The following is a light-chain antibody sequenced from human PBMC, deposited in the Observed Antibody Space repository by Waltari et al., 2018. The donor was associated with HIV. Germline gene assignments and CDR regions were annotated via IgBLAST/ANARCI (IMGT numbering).Light chain of an antibody. Sequence: QSVLAQPPSVSGAPGQRVTLPCTGSRANLAADYHVYWYQHHPGTAPKLLIYGNSHRPSGVPNRFSGSKSDTSASLAITGLQAEDEADYYCQSYDRSLSAWVFGGGTRLNVL. V-gene: IGLV1-40*01. J-gene: IGLJ3*02. CDR2: GNS. CDR3: QSYDRSLSAWV. CDR1: RANLAADYH.